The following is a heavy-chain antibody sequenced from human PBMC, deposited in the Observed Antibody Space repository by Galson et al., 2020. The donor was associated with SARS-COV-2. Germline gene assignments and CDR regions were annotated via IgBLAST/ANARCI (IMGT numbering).Heavy chain of an antibody. CDR1: GGTFSSYA. V-gene: IGHV1-69*13. J-gene: IGHJ6*02. CDR2: IIPIFGTA. CDR3: ARDYDILTGYYNTYYYYYYGMDV. Sequence: SVKVSCKASGGTFSSYAISWVRPAPGQGLEWMGGIIPIFGTANYAQKFQGRVTITADESTSTAYMELSSLRSEDTAVYYCARDYDILTGYYNTYYYYYYGMDVWGQGTTVTVSS. D-gene: IGHD3-9*01.